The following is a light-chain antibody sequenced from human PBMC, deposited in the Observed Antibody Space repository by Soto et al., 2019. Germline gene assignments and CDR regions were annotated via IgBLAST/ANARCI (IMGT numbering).Light chain of an antibody. CDR1: SSDVGGYNY. V-gene: IGLV2-14*01. J-gene: IGLJ1*01. CDR2: AVS. Sequence: QSALTQPASVSGSPGQSLTISCTGTSSDVGGYNYVSWYQQHPGKAPKLMIYAVSNRPSGVSNRFSGSKSGNTAFLTISGLQAEDEADYYCSSYTSSSTYVFGTGIKLIVL. CDR3: SSYTSSSTYV.